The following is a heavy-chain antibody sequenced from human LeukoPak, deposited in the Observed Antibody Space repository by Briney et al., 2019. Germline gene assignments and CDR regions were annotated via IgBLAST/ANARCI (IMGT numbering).Heavy chain of an antibody. CDR1: GFTFSRYS. Sequence: GGSLRLSCAASGFTFSRYSTNWVRQAPGKGLEWVSYISSSSSTIYYADSVKGRFTISRDNAKNSLYLQMNSLRAEDTAVYYCARTTTVVTIPFDYWGQGTLVTVSS. CDR2: ISSSSSTI. V-gene: IGHV3-48*01. D-gene: IGHD4-23*01. J-gene: IGHJ4*02. CDR3: ARTTTVVTIPFDY.